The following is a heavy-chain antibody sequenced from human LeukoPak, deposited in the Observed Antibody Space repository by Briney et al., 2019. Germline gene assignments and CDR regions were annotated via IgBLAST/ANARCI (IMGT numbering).Heavy chain of an antibody. V-gene: IGHV4-30-4*08. D-gene: IGHD4-17*01. CDR1: GGSISSGDYY. CDR2: IYYSGST. CDR3: ARFEASTVTTYYFDY. J-gene: IGHJ4*02. Sequence: SETLSLTCTVSGGSISSGDYYWSWIRQPPGKGLEWIGYIYYSGSTYYNPSPESRITISVDTSKNQFSLKLSSVTAADTAVYYCARFEASTVTTYYFDYWGQGTLVTVSS.